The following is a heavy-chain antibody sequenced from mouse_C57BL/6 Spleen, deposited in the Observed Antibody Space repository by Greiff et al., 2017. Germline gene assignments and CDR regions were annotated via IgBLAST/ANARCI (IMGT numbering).Heavy chain of an antibody. D-gene: IGHD1-1*01. CDR2: IDPSDSYT. CDR1: GYTFTSYW. Sequence: QVQLKQPGAELVMPGASVKLSCKASGYTFTSYWMHWVKQRPGQGLEWIGEIDPSDSYTNYNQKFKGKSTLTVDKSSSTAYMQLSSLTSEDSAVDYCARGYYGSSRYYYAMDYWGQGTSVTVSS. CDR3: ARGYYGSSRYYYAMDY. J-gene: IGHJ4*01. V-gene: IGHV1-69*01.